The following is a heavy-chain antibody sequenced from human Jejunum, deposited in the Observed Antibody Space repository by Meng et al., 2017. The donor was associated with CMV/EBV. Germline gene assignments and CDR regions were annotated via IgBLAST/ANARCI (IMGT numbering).Heavy chain of an antibody. CDR3: AKARLSPDKFGLGS. CDR2: ITTSGDAT. J-gene: IGHJ5*02. Sequence: EVRWLESGGGLVQPGESLRLSCAASGFTFSNYAMSWVRQAPGKGLEWVSTITTSGDATYYADSVRGRFTISRDNSKNTLYLQMNSLRPDDTAIYYCAKARLSPDKFGLGSWGQGTLVTVSS. D-gene: IGHD3-16*01. CDR1: GFTFSNYA. V-gene: IGHV3-23*01.